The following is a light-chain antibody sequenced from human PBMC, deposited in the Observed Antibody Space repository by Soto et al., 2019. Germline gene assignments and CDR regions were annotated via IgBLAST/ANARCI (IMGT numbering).Light chain of an antibody. V-gene: IGLV1-40*01. CDR2: GNS. CDR1: SSNIGAGYD. J-gene: IGLJ2*01. Sequence: QSVLTQPPSVSGAPGQRVTISCTGSSSNIGAGYDVHWYQQLPGTAPKLLIYGNSNRPSGVPDRFSVSKSGTSASLAITGLQAEDEADYYCQSYDSSLSASVFGGGTKLTVL. CDR3: QSYDSSLSASV.